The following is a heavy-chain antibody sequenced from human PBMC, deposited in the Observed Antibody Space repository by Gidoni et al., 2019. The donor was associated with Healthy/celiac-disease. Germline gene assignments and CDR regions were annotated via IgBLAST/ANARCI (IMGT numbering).Heavy chain of an antibody. CDR3: ARELSYDYVWGSYPSGAFDI. D-gene: IGHD3-16*02. CDR1: GYNFTSYG. Sequence: QVQLVQSGAEVKKPGASVQVSCKASGYNFTSYGISWVRQAPGHGLEWMGWISDYNGNTNYAQKLQGRVTMTTDTSTSTAYMELRSLRSDDTAVYYCARELSYDYVWGSYPSGAFDIWGQGTMVTVSS. CDR2: ISDYNGNT. V-gene: IGHV1-18*01. J-gene: IGHJ3*02.